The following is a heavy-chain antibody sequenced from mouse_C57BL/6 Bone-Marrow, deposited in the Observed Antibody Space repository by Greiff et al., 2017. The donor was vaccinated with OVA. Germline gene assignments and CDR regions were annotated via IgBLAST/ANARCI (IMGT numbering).Heavy chain of an antibody. D-gene: IGHD1-1*01. CDR3: TGPYYYGSSYWFAY. Sequence: EVNLVESGGGLVQPGGSMKLSCVASGFTFSNYWMNWVRQSPEKGLEWVAQIRLKSDNYATHYAESVKGRFTISRDDSKSSVYLQMNNLRAEDTGIYYCTGPYYYGSSYWFAYWGQGTLVTVSA. CDR2: IRLKSDNYAT. V-gene: IGHV6-3*01. CDR1: GFTFSNYW. J-gene: IGHJ3*01.